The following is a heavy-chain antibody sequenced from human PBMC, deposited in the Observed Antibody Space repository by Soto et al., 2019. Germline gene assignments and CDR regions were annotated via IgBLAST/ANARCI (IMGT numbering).Heavy chain of an antibody. CDR2: ISTYNGNT. J-gene: IGHJ4*02. Sequence: QVQLVQSGGEVKKPGASVNISCKATGYTCISYSITWVRQAPGQGLEWMGWISTYNGNTKYAQSLQGRVTLTRDTSTNTAFMEITGLRSDDTAIYYCAREAAHSTGRYDYFDQWGQGTLVAVSS. CDR1: GYTCISYS. V-gene: IGHV1-18*04. D-gene: IGHD6-13*01. CDR3: AREAAHSTGRYDYFDQ.